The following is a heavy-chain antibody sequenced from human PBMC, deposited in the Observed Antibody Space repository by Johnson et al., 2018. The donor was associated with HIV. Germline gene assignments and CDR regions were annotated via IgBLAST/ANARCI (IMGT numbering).Heavy chain of an antibody. CDR3: ARENWGQRMNAFDI. CDR1: GFSFGDYA. Sequence: VQLVESGGGVVQPGGSLRISCAVSGFSFGDYAMNWVRQVPGKGLEWVSGINWNGGSTHYADSVRGRFTISRDNAKNSLYLQMKSLRAEDTALYYCARENWGQRMNAFDIWGQGTMVTVSS. CDR2: INWNGGST. J-gene: IGHJ3*02. D-gene: IGHD7-27*01. V-gene: IGHV3-20*04.